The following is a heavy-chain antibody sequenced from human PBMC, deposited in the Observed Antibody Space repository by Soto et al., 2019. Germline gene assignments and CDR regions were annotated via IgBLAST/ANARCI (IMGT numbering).Heavy chain of an antibody. CDR3: ARSRYSGSYFFDY. D-gene: IGHD1-26*01. CDR1: GCSIRSGDYY. J-gene: IGHJ4*02. V-gene: IGHV4-30-4*01. Sequence: LSLTCSVSGCSIRSGDYYWSWIRQPPGKGLEWIAYIHNSVSTHYNPSLKSRVTISVDTSKNQFSLKLSSVTAADTAVYYCARSRYSGSYFFDYWGQGILVTVSS. CDR2: IHNSVST.